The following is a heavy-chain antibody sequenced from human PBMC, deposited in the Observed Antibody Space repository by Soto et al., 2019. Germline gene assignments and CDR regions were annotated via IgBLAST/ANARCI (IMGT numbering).Heavy chain of an antibody. J-gene: IGHJ4*02. CDR2: IYWDDDK. CDR1: GFSLSTSGVG. D-gene: IGHD2-2*01. CDR3: AHSLNVVVPAATVASYFDY. Sequence: SGPTLVNPTQTLTLTCTFSGFSLSTSGVGVGWIRQPPGKALEWLALIYWDDDKRYSPSLKSRLTITKDTSKNQVVLTMTNMDPVDTATFYCAHSLNVVVPAATVASYFDYGAQGTLVPV. V-gene: IGHV2-5*02.